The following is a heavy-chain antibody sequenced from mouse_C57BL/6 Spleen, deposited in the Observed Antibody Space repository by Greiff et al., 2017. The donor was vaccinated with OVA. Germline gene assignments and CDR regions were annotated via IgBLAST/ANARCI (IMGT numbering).Heavy chain of an antibody. CDR2: INPNNGGT. CDR3: GRDGSQDY. D-gene: IGHD1-1*01. V-gene: IGHV1-22*01. Sequence: VQLQQSGPELVKPGASVKMSCKASGYTFTDYNMHWVKQSHGKSLEWIGYINPNNGGTSYNQKFKGKATLTVTKSSSTAYMELRSLTSEESAVYEWGRDGSQDYWGQGTTRTGSS. CDR1: GYTFTDYN. J-gene: IGHJ2*01.